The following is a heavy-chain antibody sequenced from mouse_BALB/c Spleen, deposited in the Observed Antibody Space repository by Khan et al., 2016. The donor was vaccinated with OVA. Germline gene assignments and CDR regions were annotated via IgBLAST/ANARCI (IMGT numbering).Heavy chain of an antibody. CDR3: SRDGAYYRNDGWFAY. CDR2: INPSNGYT. CDR1: GYTFTSYT. Sequence: QVQLKESGAELARPGASVKMSCKASGYTFTSYTIHWIKLRPGQGLEWIGYINPSNGYTNYNQKFKDKATLTADKSSTTAYMQLSSLTSDDSAVYNSSRDGAYYRNDGWFAYWGQGTTVTVSA. D-gene: IGHD2-14*01. V-gene: IGHV1-4*01. J-gene: IGHJ3*01.